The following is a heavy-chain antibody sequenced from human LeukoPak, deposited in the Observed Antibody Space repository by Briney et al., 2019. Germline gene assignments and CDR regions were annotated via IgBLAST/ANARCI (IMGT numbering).Heavy chain of an antibody. D-gene: IGHD3-22*01. V-gene: IGHV4-39*01. Sequence: SETLSLTCTVSGGSISSSSYYWGWIRQPPGKGLEWIGSIYYSGSTYYNPSLKSRVTISVDTSKNQLSLKLSSVTAADTAVYYCARYSGEYYDSSGSFDYWGRGTLVTISS. CDR1: GGSISSSSYY. J-gene: IGHJ4*02. CDR3: ARYSGEYYDSSGSFDY. CDR2: IYYSGST.